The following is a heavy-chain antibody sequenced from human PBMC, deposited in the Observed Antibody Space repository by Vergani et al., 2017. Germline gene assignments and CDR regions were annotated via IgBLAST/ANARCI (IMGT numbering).Heavy chain of an antibody. CDR2: IIPIFGTA. CDR1: GGTFSSYA. V-gene: IGHV1-69*15. Sequence: QVQLVQSGAEVKKPGSSVKVSCKASGGTFSSYAISWVRQAPGQGLEWMGRIIPIFGTANYAQKFQGRVKNTADESTSTAYMELSSLRSEDTAVYCCARIRYSSGWTRFDYWGQGTLVTVSS. D-gene: IGHD6-19*01. J-gene: IGHJ4*02. CDR3: ARIRYSSGWTRFDY.